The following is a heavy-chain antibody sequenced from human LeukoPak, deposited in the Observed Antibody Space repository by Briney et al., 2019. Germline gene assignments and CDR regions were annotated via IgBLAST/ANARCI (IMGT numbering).Heavy chain of an antibody. J-gene: IGHJ6*03. D-gene: IGHD2-2*01. Sequence: GASVKVSCKASGYTFTSYYMHWVRQAPGQGLEWMGIINPSGGSTSYAQKFQGRVTMTRDTSTSTVYMELSSLRAEDTALYYCAKDSQYQLLWPSDYYMDVWGKGTTVTVSS. CDR3: AKDSQYQLLWPSDYYMDV. CDR2: INPSGGST. CDR1: GYTFTSYY. V-gene: IGHV1-46*01.